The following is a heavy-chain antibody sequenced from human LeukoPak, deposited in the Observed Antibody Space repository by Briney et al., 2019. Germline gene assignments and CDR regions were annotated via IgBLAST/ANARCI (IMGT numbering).Heavy chain of an antibody. CDR1: GFTFSNYA. J-gene: IGHJ4*02. Sequence: GGSLRLSCAASGFTFSNYAMTWVRQAPGRGLEWVGRIKAKTDGGTADYGVPVRGRFTISRDDSKNTLYLQMNSLKPEDTAVYYCTSTLGYWGQGTLVTVSS. CDR3: TSTLGY. CDR2: IKAKTDGGTA. D-gene: IGHD3-16*01. V-gene: IGHV3-15*01.